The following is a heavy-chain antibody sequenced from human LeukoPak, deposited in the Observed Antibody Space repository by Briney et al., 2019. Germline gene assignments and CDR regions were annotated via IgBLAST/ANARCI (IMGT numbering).Heavy chain of an antibody. V-gene: IGHV4-39*07. Sequence: SETLSLTCTVSGGSISSSSYYWGWIRQPPGKGLEWIGSIYYSGSTYYNPSLKSRVTISVDTSKNQFSLRLSSVTAADTAVYYCARPITFGGVIVSWGQGTLVTVSS. D-gene: IGHD3-16*02. CDR2: IYYSGST. CDR1: GGSISSSSYY. CDR3: ARPITFGGVIVS. J-gene: IGHJ4*02.